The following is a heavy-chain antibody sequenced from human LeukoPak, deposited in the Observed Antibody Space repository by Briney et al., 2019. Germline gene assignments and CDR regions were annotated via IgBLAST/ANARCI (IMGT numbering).Heavy chain of an antibody. CDR2: INPSGGST. Sequence: ASVKVSCKASGYTFTGYYMHWVRQAPGQGLEWMGIINPSGGSTCYAQKFQGRVTMTRDTSTSTVYMELSSLRSEDTAVYYCARGPPSSGYSSGWYRSSYYMDVWGKGTTVTISS. CDR1: GYTFTGYY. V-gene: IGHV1-46*01. D-gene: IGHD6-19*01. J-gene: IGHJ6*03. CDR3: ARGPPSSGYSSGWYRSSYYMDV.